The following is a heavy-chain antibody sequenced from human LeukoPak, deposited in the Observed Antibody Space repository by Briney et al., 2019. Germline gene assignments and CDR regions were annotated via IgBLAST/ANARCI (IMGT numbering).Heavy chain of an antibody. Sequence: GGSLRLSCAASGFTFNIYNMNWVRQAPGKGLEWVASIKQDGSEKYYVDSMKGRFTISRDNAKNSLYLQMSSLRAEDTAVYYCARMPRGPDVWGKGTTVTVSS. CDR1: GFTFNIYN. CDR3: ARMPRGPDV. D-gene: IGHD2-2*01. V-gene: IGHV3-7*01. J-gene: IGHJ6*04. CDR2: IKQDGSEK.